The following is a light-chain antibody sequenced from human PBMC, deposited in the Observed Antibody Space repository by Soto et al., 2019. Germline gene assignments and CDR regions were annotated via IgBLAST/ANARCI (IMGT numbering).Light chain of an antibody. CDR3: QQYQSYSRT. CDR2: DAS. V-gene: IGKV1-13*02. J-gene: IGKJ1*01. Sequence: AIRMTQSPSSLSAYVGDRDTITCRASQGIRNDLGWYQQKPGKAPKLLIYDASSLESGVPSRFSGSGSGTEFTLTISSLKPDDFATYYCQQYQSYSRTFGQGTKVDIK. CDR1: QGIRND.